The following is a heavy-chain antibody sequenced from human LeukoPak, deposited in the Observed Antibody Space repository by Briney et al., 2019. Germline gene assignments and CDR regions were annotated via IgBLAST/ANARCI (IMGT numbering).Heavy chain of an antibody. CDR3: ASSEGYYDFWSGYVNWFDP. CDR2: INHSGST. D-gene: IGHD3-3*01. Sequence: PSETLSLTCAVYGGSFSGYYWSWIRQPPGKGLEWIGEINHSGSTNYNPSLKSRVTISVDTSKNQFSLKLSSVTAADTAVYYCASSEGYYDFWSGYVNWFDPWGQGTLVTVSS. J-gene: IGHJ5*02. V-gene: IGHV4-34*01. CDR1: GGSFSGYY.